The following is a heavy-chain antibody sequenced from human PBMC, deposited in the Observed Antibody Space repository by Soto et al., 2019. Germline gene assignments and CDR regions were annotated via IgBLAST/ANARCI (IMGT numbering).Heavy chain of an antibody. Sequence: QVQLQESGPGLVKPSETLSVTCSVSGASIRDYHWSWIRQPAGRGLEWIGRMYISGSTKYNPSLRSRLTNSADTSVNQFSLTLRSVTAADTAIYYCARMYNSGFYRPEGDYYFYGLDVWGQGTTVTVSS. J-gene: IGHJ6*02. CDR1: GASIRDYH. D-gene: IGHD6-19*01. V-gene: IGHV4-4*07. CDR3: ARMYNSGFYRPEGDYYFYGLDV. CDR2: MYISGST.